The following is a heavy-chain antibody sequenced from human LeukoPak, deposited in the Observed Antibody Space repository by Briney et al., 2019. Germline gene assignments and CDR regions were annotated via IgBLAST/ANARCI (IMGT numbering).Heavy chain of an antibody. Sequence: GGSLRLSCVVSGFTFSNYSMNWVRRAPGKGLVWVSRINSHGSSTIYADTVKGRFTISRDNSKNTLYLQMNSLRAEDTAVYYCTRDLGGAADYWGQGTLVTVSS. J-gene: IGHJ4*02. CDR1: GFTFSNYS. V-gene: IGHV3-74*01. CDR3: TRDLGGAADY. D-gene: IGHD3-10*01. CDR2: INSHGSST.